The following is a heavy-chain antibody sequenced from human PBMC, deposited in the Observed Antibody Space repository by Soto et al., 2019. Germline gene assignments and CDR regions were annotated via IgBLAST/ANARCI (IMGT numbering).Heavy chain of an antibody. V-gene: IGHV4-30-4*01. J-gene: IGHJ6*02. D-gene: IGHD2-8*01. CDR2: IYYSGTT. CDR1: RGSIRSGDYY. CDR3: ARDGGFCTNGVCPVYYYYGMDV. Sequence: SETLSLPCTAPRGSIRSGDYYWRWIRQPPGEGLAWIGNIYYSGTTYNNPSLKSRVTISVDTSNNQFSLKLSSVTAADTAVYYCARDGGFCTNGVCPVYYYYGMDVWGQGTTVT.